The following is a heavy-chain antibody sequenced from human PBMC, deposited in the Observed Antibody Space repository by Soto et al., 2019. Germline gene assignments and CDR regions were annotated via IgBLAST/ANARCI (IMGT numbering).Heavy chain of an antibody. CDR2: IYYSGST. D-gene: IGHD3-10*01. Sequence: ETLSLTCTVSGGSISSSSYYWGWIRQPPGKGLEWIGSIYYSGSTYYNPSLKSRVTISVDTSKNQFSLKLSSVTAADTAVYYCARHLSPGWFGELYLDYYYGMDVWGQGTTVTVSS. CDR3: ARHLSPGWFGELYLDYYYGMDV. V-gene: IGHV4-39*01. CDR1: GGSISSSSYY. J-gene: IGHJ6*02.